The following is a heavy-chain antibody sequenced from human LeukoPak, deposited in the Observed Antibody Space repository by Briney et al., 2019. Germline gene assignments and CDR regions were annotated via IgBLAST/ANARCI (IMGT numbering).Heavy chain of an antibody. Sequence: SETLSLTCTVSGGSISSYYWSWIRQPPGKGLEWIGYIYYSGSTNYNPSLKSRVTISVDTSNKQFSLKLYSVTAADTAVYYCARVRNDGYYYYGMDVWGQGTTVSVSS. CDR3: ARVRNDGYYYYGMDV. V-gene: IGHV4-59*01. CDR2: IYYSGST. J-gene: IGHJ6*02. D-gene: IGHD1-1*01. CDR1: GGSISSYY.